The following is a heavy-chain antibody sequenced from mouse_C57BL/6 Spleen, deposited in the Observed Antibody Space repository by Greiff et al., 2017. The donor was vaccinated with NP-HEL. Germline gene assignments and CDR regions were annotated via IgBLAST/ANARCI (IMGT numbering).Heavy chain of an antibody. CDR1: GFTFTDYY. CDR3: ARLFITTVSLDY. Sequence: EVHLVESGGGLVQPGGSLSLSCAASGFTFTDYYMSWVRQPPGKALEWLGFIRNKANGYTTEYSASVKGRFTISRDNSQSILYLQMNALRAEDSATYYCARLFITTVSLDYWGKGTTLTVSS. V-gene: IGHV7-3*01. D-gene: IGHD1-1*01. CDR2: IRNKANGYTT. J-gene: IGHJ2*01.